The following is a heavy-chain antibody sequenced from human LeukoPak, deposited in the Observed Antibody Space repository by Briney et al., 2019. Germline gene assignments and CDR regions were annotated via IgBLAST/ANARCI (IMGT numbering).Heavy chain of an antibody. V-gene: IGHV3-23*01. CDR2: ISSSGGST. CDR1: GLTLSNYA. CDR3: ARGKDYYYYGMDV. Sequence: PGGSLRLSWEAPGLTLSNYAMNWVRQAPGKGLEWVSAISSSGGSTYYADSVKGRFTMSRDNSKNSLYLQMNSLRAEDTALYHCARGKDYYYYGMDVWGQGTTVTVS. J-gene: IGHJ6*02.